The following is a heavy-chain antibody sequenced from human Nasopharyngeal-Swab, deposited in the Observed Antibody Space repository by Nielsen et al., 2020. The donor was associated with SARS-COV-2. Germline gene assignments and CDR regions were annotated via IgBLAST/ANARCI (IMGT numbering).Heavy chain of an antibody. CDR2: IYYSGST. D-gene: IGHD3-22*01. J-gene: IGHJ6*03. CDR1: GGSISSYY. Sequence: SETLSLTCTVSGGSISSYYWSWIRQPPGKGLEWIGCIYYSGSTNYNPSLKSRVTISVDTSKNQFSLKLSSVTAADTAAYYCARVFDYYDSSGYYIRYYYYYMDVWGKGTTVTVSS. CDR3: ARVFDYYDSSGYYIRYYYYYMDV. V-gene: IGHV4-59*01.